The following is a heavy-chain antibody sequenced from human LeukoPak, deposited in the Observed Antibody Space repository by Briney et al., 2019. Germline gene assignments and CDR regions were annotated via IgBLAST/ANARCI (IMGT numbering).Heavy chain of an antibody. CDR3: VRDIPGTTVP. J-gene: IGHJ5*02. Sequence: PGGSLRLSCAASGFTGSYTYMSWVRQAPGKGLEWVSIIYSSGSTYYADSVKGRFTIARDNSHNTLYLQMNSLRVDDTAVYYCVRDIPGTTVPWGQGTLVTVSS. CDR2: IYSSGST. D-gene: IGHD1-1*01. V-gene: IGHV3-53*01. CDR1: GFTGSYTY.